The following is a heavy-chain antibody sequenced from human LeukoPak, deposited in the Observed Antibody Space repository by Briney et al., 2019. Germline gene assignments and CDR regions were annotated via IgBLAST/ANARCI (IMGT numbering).Heavy chain of an antibody. CDR3: ARAGGAILEYLSLHYFDF. J-gene: IGHJ4*02. CDR1: GFTFNTYT. Sequence: GGSLRLSCAASGFTFNTYTMNWVRQAPGKGLEWVSSISSGSTYIYYADSVKGRFTISRDNAENSLYLEMDSLRADDTAVYYCARAGGAILEYLSLHYFDFWGQGALVTVSS. CDR2: ISSGSTYI. D-gene: IGHD3-3*01. V-gene: IGHV3-21*01.